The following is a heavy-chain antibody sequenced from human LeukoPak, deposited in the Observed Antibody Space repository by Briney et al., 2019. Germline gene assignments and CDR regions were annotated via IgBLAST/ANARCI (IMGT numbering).Heavy chain of an antibody. Sequence: PSETLSLTRTVSGGSISSYYWSWIRQPPGKGLEWIGYIYYSGSTNYNPSLKSRVTISVDTSKNQFSLKLSSVTAADTAVYYCARLGDETGVDPWGQGTLVTVSS. J-gene: IGHJ5*02. CDR3: ARLGDETGVDP. CDR2: IYYSGST. V-gene: IGHV4-59*01. D-gene: IGHD1-14*01. CDR1: GGSISSYY.